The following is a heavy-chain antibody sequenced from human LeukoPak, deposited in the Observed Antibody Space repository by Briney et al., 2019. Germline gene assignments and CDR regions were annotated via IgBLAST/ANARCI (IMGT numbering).Heavy chain of an antibody. V-gene: IGHV3-30*02. D-gene: IGHD3-22*01. CDR2: IRYDGSNK. CDR3: AKDLYYDSSGYYYFDY. Sequence: GGSLRLSCAASGLTFSSYGMHWVRQAPGKGLEWVAFIRYDGSNKYYADSVKGRFTISRDNSKNTLYLQMNSLRAEDTAVYYCAKDLYYDSSGYYYFDYWGQGTLVTVSS. CDR1: GLTFSSYG. J-gene: IGHJ4*02.